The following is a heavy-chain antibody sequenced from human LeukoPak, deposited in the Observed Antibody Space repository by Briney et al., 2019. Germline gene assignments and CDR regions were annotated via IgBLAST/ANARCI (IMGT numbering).Heavy chain of an antibody. J-gene: IGHJ4*02. V-gene: IGHV4-31*03. Sequence: PSETLSLTGTVSGGSISSGGYYWSWIRQHPGKGLEWIGYIYYSGSTYYNPSLKSRVTISVDTSKNQFSLKLSSVTAADTAVYYCARSSPPETFDYWGQGTLVTVSS. CDR1: GGSISSGGYY. D-gene: IGHD6-6*01. CDR2: IYYSGST. CDR3: ARSSPPETFDY.